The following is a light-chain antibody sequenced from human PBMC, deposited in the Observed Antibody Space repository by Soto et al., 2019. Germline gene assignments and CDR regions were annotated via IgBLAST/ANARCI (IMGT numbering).Light chain of an antibody. CDR3: QQYGSSPQT. CDR1: QSVSANY. Sequence: EIVLTQYPGTVSLSPGERATLSCRASQSVSANYLAWYQQKPGQAPRLLIYAASSRATGIPDRFSGSGSGTDFTLTISRLEPDDFAVYYCQQYGSSPQTFGQGTKLEIK. CDR2: AAS. V-gene: IGKV3-20*01. J-gene: IGKJ2*01.